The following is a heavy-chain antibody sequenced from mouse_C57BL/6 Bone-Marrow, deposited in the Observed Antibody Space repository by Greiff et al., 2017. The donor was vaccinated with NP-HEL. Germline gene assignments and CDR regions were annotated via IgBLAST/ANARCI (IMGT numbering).Heavy chain of an antibody. Sequence: VKLQESGAELVRPGTSVKMSCKASGYTFTNYWIGWAKQRPGHGLEWIGDIYPGGGYTNYNEKFKGKATLTADKSSSTAYMQFSSLTSEDSAIYYCARSTTDWYFDVWGTGTTVTVSS. J-gene: IGHJ1*03. V-gene: IGHV1-63*01. D-gene: IGHD1-1*01. CDR2: IYPGGGYT. CDR1: GYTFTNYW. CDR3: ARSTTDWYFDV.